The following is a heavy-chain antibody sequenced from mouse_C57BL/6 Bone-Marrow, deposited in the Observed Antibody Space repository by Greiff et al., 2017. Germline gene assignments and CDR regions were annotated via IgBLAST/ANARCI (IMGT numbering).Heavy chain of an antibody. CDR1: GYAFSSSW. D-gene: IGHD1-1*01. CDR2: IYPGDGDT. V-gene: IGHV1-82*01. J-gene: IGHJ1*03. Sequence: VQLQESGPELVKPGASVKISCKASGYAFSSSWMNWVKQRPGKGLEWIGRIYPGDGDTNYNGKFKGKATLTADKSSSTAYMQLSSLTSEDSAVYFCASSYYGIHWYFDVWGTGTTVTVSS. CDR3: ASSYYGIHWYFDV.